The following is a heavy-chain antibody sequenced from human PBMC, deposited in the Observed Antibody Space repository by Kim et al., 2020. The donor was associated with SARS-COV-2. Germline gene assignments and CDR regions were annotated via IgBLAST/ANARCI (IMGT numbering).Heavy chain of an antibody. V-gene: IGHV1-58*01. CDR3: AADPTLYSDFLSGFPKYYFDY. Sequence: SVKVSCKASGSTFSTSAVQWVRQARGQRLEWIGWIVVGSGNTNYAQKFQERVTITRDMSTSTAYMELSSLRSEDTAVYYCAADPTLYSDFLSGFPKYYFDYWGQGTLVTVSS. CDR2: IVVGSGNT. CDR1: GSTFSTSA. D-gene: IGHD3-3*01. J-gene: IGHJ4*02.